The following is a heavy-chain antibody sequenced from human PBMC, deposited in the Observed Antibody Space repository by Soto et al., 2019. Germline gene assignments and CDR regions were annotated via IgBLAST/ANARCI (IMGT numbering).Heavy chain of an antibody. Sequence: SVKVSCKASGFTFTSSAVQWVRQARGQGLEWMGGIVLIFGNTNYAQKFQDRVTITADISTSTAYMELSSLRSEDTAVYYCARVSGYDRAPFDYWGQGTLVTVSS. CDR3: ARVSGYDRAPFDY. CDR2: IVLIFGNT. CDR1: GFTFTSSA. D-gene: IGHD3-9*01. V-gene: IGHV1-58*01. J-gene: IGHJ4*02.